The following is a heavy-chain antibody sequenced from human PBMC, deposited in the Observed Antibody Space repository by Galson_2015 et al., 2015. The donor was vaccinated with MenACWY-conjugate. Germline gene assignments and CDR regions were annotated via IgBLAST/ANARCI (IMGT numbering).Heavy chain of an antibody. CDR2: IHYDGSSE. Sequence: SLRLSCAASGFSFSDYGIHWVRQAPGKGLEWVAYIHYDGSSEDYMDSVKGRFTISRDNSKNTVFLQMNSLRAEDTAVYYCVKDRYYHSDYWGQGTLVAVSS. CDR3: VKDRYYHSDY. CDR1: GFSFSDYG. J-gene: IGHJ4*02. V-gene: IGHV3-30*02. D-gene: IGHD3-22*01.